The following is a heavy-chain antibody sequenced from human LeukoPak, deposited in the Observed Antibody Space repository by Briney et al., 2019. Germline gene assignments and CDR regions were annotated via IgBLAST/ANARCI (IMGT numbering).Heavy chain of an antibody. D-gene: IGHD3-10*01. CDR2: IYHSGSS. CDR1: GGSISSSSYY. Sequence: SETLSLTCTVSGGSISSSSYYWGWIRQPPGKGLEWIGSIYHSGSSYYNPSLKSRVTISVDTSKNQFSLKLSSVTAADTAVYYCARHSSYYGNFDYWGQGTLVTVSP. CDR3: ARHSSYYGNFDY. J-gene: IGHJ4*02. V-gene: IGHV4-39*01.